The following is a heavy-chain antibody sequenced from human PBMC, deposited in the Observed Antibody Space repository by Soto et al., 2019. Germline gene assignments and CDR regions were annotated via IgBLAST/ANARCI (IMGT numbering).Heavy chain of an antibody. J-gene: IGHJ4*02. CDR2: ISYDGDNE. Sequence: GGSLRLSCSASGFTFSSYAMHWVRQAPGKGLEWLAIISYDGDNEYYADSVRGRFTISRDNSKNTLYLQMNSLGAEDTAVYYCAKFVAGASGSYFDYWGQGTLVTVSS. CDR3: AKFVAGASGSYFDY. V-gene: IGHV3-30-3*02. D-gene: IGHD1-26*01. CDR1: GFTFSSYA.